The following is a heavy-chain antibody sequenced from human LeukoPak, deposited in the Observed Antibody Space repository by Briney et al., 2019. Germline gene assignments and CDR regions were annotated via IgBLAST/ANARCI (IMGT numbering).Heavy chain of an antibody. Sequence: GGSLRLSCAASGFTFDDYAMHWVRQAPGKGLEWVAVIWYDGRDKQYVDSVKGRFTISRDSSKNTLYLQMDSLRVEDTALYYCARRNGYYFDYWGQGTLVTVYS. CDR1: GFTFDDYA. V-gene: IGHV3-33*08. CDR2: IWYDGRDK. CDR3: ARRNGYYFDY. D-gene: IGHD3-3*01. J-gene: IGHJ4*02.